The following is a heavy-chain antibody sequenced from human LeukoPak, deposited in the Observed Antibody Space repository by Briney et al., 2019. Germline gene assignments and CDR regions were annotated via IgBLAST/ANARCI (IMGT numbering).Heavy chain of an antibody. CDR3: ARKYCSGGSCYEVWFDP. Sequence: ASVKVSCKASGYTFTSYYMHWVRQAPGQGLEWMGIINPSGGSTSYAQKFQGRVTMTTDTSTSTAYMELRSLRSDDTAVYYCARKYCSGGSCYEVWFDPWGQGTLVTVSS. CDR1: GYTFTSYY. D-gene: IGHD2-15*01. CDR2: INPSGGST. J-gene: IGHJ5*02. V-gene: IGHV1-46*01.